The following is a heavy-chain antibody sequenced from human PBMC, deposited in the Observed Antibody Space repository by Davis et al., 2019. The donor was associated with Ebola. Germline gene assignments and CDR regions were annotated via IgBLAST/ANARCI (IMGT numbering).Heavy chain of an antibody. CDR2: IWYDGSNK. CDR3: AKELYSSGWGYYGMDV. V-gene: IGHV3-30*02. D-gene: IGHD6-19*01. Sequence: PGGSLRLSCAASGFTFSSYGMHWVRQGPGKGLEWVALIWYDGSNKYYADSVKGRFTISRDNSKDTLYLQMNSLRAEDTAVYYCAKELYSSGWGYYGMDVWGQGTTVTVSS. J-gene: IGHJ6*02. CDR1: GFTFSSYG.